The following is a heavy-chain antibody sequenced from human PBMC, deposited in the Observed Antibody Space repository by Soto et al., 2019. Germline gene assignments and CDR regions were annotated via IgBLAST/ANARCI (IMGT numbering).Heavy chain of an antibody. J-gene: IGHJ4*02. Sequence: PGGSLRLSCVASGFIFSDYTMNWVRQAPGKGLEWVSLISSSSSYIYYADSVKGRFTVSRDNAKYSLFLQMNSLRAEDAAVYHCARVGHTTRIVAPATGGDHWGQGTLVTVSS. CDR3: ARVGHTTRIVAPATGGDH. CDR1: GFIFSDYT. V-gene: IGHV3-21*01. CDR2: ISSSSSYI. D-gene: IGHD6-13*01.